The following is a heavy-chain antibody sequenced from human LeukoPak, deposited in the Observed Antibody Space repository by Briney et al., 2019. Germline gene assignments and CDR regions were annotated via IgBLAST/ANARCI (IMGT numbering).Heavy chain of an antibody. J-gene: IGHJ4*02. V-gene: IGHV4-30-2*01. Sequence: SETLSLTCTVSGGSISSGGYYWSWIRQPPGKGLEWIGYIYHSGSTYYNPSLKSRVTISVDTSKNQFSLKLSSVTAADTAVYYCARGIKSNYYDSSGYYSYWGQGTLVTVSS. CDR2: IYHSGST. D-gene: IGHD3-22*01. CDR3: ARGIKSNYYDSSGYYSY. CDR1: GGSISSGGYY.